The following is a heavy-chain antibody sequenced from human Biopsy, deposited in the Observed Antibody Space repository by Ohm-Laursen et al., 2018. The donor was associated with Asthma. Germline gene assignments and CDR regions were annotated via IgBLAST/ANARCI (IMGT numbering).Heavy chain of an antibody. D-gene: IGHD1-26*01. Sequence: SLRLSFAASGFTFSNYGMYWVRQAPRKGLDWVAVISFDGSNKNYTDSVKGRFTISRDHSRNTLHLQMNSLRAEDTAVYYCAKDVFPGWELRRGPDYWGQGTLVTVSS. V-gene: IGHV3-30*18. CDR3: AKDVFPGWELRRGPDY. J-gene: IGHJ4*02. CDR1: GFTFSNYG. CDR2: ISFDGSNK.